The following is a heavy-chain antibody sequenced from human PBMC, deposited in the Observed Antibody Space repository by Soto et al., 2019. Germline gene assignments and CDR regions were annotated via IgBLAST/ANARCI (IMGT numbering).Heavy chain of an antibody. CDR1: GRSISSGGYY. D-gene: IGHD1-7*01. Sequence: QVQLQESGPGLVKPSQTLSLTCTVSGRSISSGGYYWSWIRQHPRKGLEWIGYIYYSGSTYYNPSLKSRVTISVDTSKNQFSLKLSSVTAADTAVYYCARDPVAGTTSNWFDPWGQGTLVTVSS. J-gene: IGHJ5*02. V-gene: IGHV4-31*03. CDR3: ARDPVAGTTSNWFDP. CDR2: IYYSGST.